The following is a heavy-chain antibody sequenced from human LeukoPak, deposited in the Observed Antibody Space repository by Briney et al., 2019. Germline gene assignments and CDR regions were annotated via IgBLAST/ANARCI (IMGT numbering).Heavy chain of an antibody. CDR1: GFTFSSYS. D-gene: IGHD3-3*01. J-gene: IGHJ4*02. CDR3: ARVGYDFWSGYLPDY. V-gene: IGHV3-48*01. Sequence: PGGSLRLSCAASGFTFSSYSMNWVRQAPGKGLEWVSYISSSSSTIYYADSVKGRFTISRDNAKNSLYLQMNSLRAEDTAVYYCARVGYDFWSGYLPDYWGQGTLVTVSS. CDR2: ISSSSSTI.